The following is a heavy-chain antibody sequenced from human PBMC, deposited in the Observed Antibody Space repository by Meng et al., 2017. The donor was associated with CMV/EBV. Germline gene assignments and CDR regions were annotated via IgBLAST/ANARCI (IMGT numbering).Heavy chain of an antibody. Sequence: GGSLRLSCAASGFTFSNAWMSWVRQAPGKGLEWVGRIKSKTDGGTTDYAAPVKGRFTISRDDSKNTLYLQMNSLKTEDTAVYYCTTGVVYYYYYGMDVWGRGTTVTVSS. CDR3: TTGVVYYYYYGMDV. CDR1: GFTFSNAW. D-gene: IGHD3-10*01. V-gene: IGHV3-15*01. J-gene: IGHJ6*02. CDR2: IKSKTDGGTT.